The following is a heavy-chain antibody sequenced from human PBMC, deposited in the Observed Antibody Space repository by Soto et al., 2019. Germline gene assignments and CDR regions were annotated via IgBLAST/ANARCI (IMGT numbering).Heavy chain of an antibody. D-gene: IGHD4-17*01. J-gene: IGHJ6*02. CDR2: ISYDGSNK. CDR1: GFTFSSYA. Sequence: QVQLVESGGGVVQPGRSLRLSCAASGFTFSSYAMHWVRQAPGKGLEWVAVISYDGSNKYYADSVKGRFTISRDNSKNTLYLPMNSLRAEDTAVYYCATKGGGPPVTTYSYYYGMDVWGQGTTVTVSS. CDR3: ATKGGGPPVTTYSYYYGMDV. V-gene: IGHV3-30-3*01.